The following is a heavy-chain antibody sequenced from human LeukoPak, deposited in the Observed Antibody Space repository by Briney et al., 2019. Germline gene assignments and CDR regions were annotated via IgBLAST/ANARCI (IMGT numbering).Heavy chain of an antibody. CDR1: GIPFSNYT. CDR3: ARTPFSGSYNGHWFDP. Sequence: GGSLRLSCAASGIPFSNYTLTWVRQAPGKGLVWVSSISGSSRYIHYSDSVRGRFSISRDNAKNSVYLQMDSLTADDTAVYYCARTPFSGSYNGHWFDPWGQGTLVTVSS. V-gene: IGHV3-21*06. D-gene: IGHD1-26*01. J-gene: IGHJ5*02. CDR2: ISGSSRYI.